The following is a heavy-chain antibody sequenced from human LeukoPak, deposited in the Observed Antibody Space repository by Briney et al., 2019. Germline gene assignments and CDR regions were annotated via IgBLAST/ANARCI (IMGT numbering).Heavy chain of an antibody. CDR1: GFTFRNYA. CDR2: IRHDGSNI. D-gene: IGHD1-26*01. Sequence: GGSLRLSCAASGFTFRNYAMHWVRQAPGKGLEWMAFIRHDGSNIDYVDSVKGRFTISRDNSKNTLYLQMNSLRAEDMAQYYCAKDFSGSYSFDYWGQGTLVTVSS. J-gene: IGHJ4*02. CDR3: AKDFSGSYSFDY. V-gene: IGHV3-30*02.